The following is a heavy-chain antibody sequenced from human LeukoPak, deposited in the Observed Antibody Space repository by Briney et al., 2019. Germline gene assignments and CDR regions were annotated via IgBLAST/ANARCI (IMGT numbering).Heavy chain of an antibody. D-gene: IGHD4-17*01. Sequence: GGSLRLSCAGSGFTFSNAWMSWVRQAPGKGLEWVGRMESKSDGGSTDYAAPVKGRFTISRDDSKNTLFLQINSLKTEDIAVYYCTTLDGDYAPDYWGQGTLVTVSS. CDR1: GFTFSNAW. J-gene: IGHJ4*02. V-gene: IGHV3-15*04. CDR2: MESKSDGGST. CDR3: TTLDGDYAPDY.